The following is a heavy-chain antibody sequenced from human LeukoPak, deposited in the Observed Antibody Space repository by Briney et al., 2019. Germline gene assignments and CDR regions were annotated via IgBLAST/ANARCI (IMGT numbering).Heavy chain of an antibody. CDR1: GGFISSSSYY. CDR3: ANGGGSSWSFAEYFQH. J-gene: IGHJ1*01. CDR2: IYYSGST. D-gene: IGHD6-13*01. V-gene: IGHV4-39*07. Sequence: PSETLSLTCTVSGGFISSSSYYWGWIRQPPGKGLEWIGSIYYSGSTYYNPSLKSRVTISVDTSKNQFSLKLSSVTAADTAVYYCANGGGSSWSFAEYFQHWGQGTLVTVSS.